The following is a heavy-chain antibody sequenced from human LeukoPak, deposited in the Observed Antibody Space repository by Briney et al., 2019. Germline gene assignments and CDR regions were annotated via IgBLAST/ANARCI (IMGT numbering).Heavy chain of an antibody. CDR2: IIPILGIA. D-gene: IGHD3-22*01. V-gene: IGHV1-69*04. Sequence: GASVKVSCKASGYTFTSYDISWVRQAPGQGLEWMGRIIPILGIANYAQKFQGRVTITADKSTSTAYMELSRLRSEDTAVYYCATRNYYDSREDAFDIWGQGTMVTVSS. J-gene: IGHJ3*02. CDR1: GYTFTSYD. CDR3: ATRNYYDSREDAFDI.